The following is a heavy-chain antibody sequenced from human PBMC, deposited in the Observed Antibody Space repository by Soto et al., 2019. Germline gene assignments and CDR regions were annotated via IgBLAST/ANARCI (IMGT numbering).Heavy chain of an antibody. CDR1: GYTMSVVF. D-gene: IGHD4-17*01. V-gene: IGHV1-24*01. CDR2: FDPEDGET. CDR3: ATFDYGDYAGEIDY. J-gene: IGHJ4*01. Sequence: APLNLAWKVVGYTMSVVFIHWRRKTHGKGLEWMGGFDPEDGETIYAQKFQGRVTMTEDTSTDTAYMELSSLRSEDTAVYYCATFDYGDYAGEIDYWGHGTLVTVSS.